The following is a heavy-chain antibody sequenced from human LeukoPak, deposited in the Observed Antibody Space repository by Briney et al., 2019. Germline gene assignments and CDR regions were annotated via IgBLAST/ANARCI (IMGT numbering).Heavy chain of an antibody. CDR1: EFTFSSYW. J-gene: IGHJ4*02. CDR2: IKQDGSEK. V-gene: IGHV3-7*01. Sequence: GGSLRLSCAASEFTFSSYWMSWVRQAPRKGLEWVANIKQDGSEKYYVDSVKGRFTISRDDAKNSLYLQMNSLRAEDTAVYYCARGPIKTYSSSWYLEYYFDYWGQGTLVTVSS. CDR3: ARGPIKTYSSSWYLEYYFDY. D-gene: IGHD6-13*01.